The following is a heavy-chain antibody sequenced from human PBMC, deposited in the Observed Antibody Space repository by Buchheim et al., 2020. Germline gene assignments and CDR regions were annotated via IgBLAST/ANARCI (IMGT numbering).Heavy chain of an antibody. CDR3: AKEPHGYDILTGYPSYYYGMDV. CDR1: GFTFSSYA. D-gene: IGHD3-9*01. J-gene: IGHJ6*02. V-gene: IGHV3-23*01. CDR2: ISGSGGST. Sequence: EVQLLESGGGLVQPGGSLRLSCAASGFTFSSYAMSWVRQAPGKGLEWVSAISGSGGSTYYADSVKGRFTISRDNSKNTLYLQMNSLRAEDTAVYYCAKEPHGYDILTGYPSYYYGMDVWGQGTT.